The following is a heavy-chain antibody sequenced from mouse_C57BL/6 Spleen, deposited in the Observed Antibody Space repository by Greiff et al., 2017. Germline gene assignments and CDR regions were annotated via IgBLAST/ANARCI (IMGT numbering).Heavy chain of an antibody. CDR3: ARRATRASFDLAMDY. CDR1: GFTFSDYG. D-gene: IGHD3-1*01. V-gene: IGHV5-17*01. Sequence: DVHLVESGGGLVKPGGSLKLSCAASGFTFSDYGMHWVRQAPEKGLEWVAYISTGSSTIYYADTVKGRFTISRATATNTLYLQMTSLRSENTAMYYCARRATRASFDLAMDYWGQGTSVTVSA. CDR2: ISTGSSTI. J-gene: IGHJ4*01.